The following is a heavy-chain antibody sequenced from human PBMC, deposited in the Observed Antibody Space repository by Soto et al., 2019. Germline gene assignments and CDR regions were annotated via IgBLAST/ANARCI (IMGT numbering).Heavy chain of an antibody. CDR3: IRGGSPHDYDY. CDR1: WFIFSGSA. CDR2: ILSKAGNYAT. V-gene: IGHV3-73*01. J-gene: IGHJ4*02. Sequence: EVQLVESGGGLVQPGGSLKLSCAASWFIFSGSAVHWVRQASGKGLEWVGRILSKAGNYATAYPASMNGRFTISRDDSENTAFLQMNSLKTEDTAVYYCIRGGSPHDYDYWGQGTLVAVSS.